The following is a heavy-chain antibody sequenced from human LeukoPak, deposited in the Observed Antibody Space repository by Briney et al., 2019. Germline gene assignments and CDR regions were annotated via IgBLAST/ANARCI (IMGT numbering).Heavy chain of an antibody. CDR2: ISYDGSNK. Sequence: GRSLRLSCAASGLTFSSYAMHWVRQAPGKGLEWVAVISYDGSNKYYADSVKGRFTISRDNSKNTLYLQMNSLRAEDTAVYYCARDRSYYYYYGMDVWGQGTTVTVSS. CDR3: ARDRSYYYYYGMDV. J-gene: IGHJ6*02. V-gene: IGHV3-30*04. CDR1: GLTFSSYA.